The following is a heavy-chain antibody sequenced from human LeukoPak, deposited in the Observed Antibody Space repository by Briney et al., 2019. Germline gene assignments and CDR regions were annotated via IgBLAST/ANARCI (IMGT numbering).Heavy chain of an antibody. CDR1: GYTFTSYG. J-gene: IGHJ4*02. CDR2: MNPNSGNT. D-gene: IGHD3-10*01. V-gene: IGHV1-8*03. CDR3: ARDLVGSAISYSSGAWDY. Sequence: ASVKVSCKASGYTFTSYGISWVRQAPGQGLEWMGWMNPNSGNTGYAQKFQGRVTFTADESTSTAYMELSSLRPEDTAVYYCARDLVGSAISYSSGAWDYWGQGTLVTVSS.